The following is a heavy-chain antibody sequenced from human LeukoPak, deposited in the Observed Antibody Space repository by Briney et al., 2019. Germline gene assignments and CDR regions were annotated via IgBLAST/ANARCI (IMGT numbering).Heavy chain of an antibody. D-gene: IGHD6-19*01. CDR2: INAGNGNT. J-gene: IGHJ5*02. CDR3: ARDYDSSGWSNWFDP. CDR1: GYTFTSYA. V-gene: IGHV1-3*01. Sequence: GASVTVSCKASGYTFTSYAMHWVRQAPGQRLEWMGWINAGNGNTKYSQKFQGRVTITRDTYASTAYMELSSLRSEDTAVYYCARDYDSSGWSNWFDPWGQGTLVTVSS.